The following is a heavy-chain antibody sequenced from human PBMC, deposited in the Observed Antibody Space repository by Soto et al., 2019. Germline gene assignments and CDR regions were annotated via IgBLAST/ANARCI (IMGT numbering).Heavy chain of an antibody. Sequence: SETLSLTCTVSGGSISSYYWSWIRQPPGKGLEWIGYIYYSGSTNYNPSLKSRVTISVDTSKNQFSLKLSSVTAADTAVYYCARASYDFWSGYYTPNWFDPWGQGTLVTVSS. V-gene: IGHV4-59*01. CDR2: IYYSGST. J-gene: IGHJ5*02. D-gene: IGHD3-3*01. CDR3: ARASYDFWSGYYTPNWFDP. CDR1: GGSISSYY.